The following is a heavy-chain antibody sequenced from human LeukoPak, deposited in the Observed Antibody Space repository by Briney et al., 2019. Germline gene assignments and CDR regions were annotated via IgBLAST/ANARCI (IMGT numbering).Heavy chain of an antibody. V-gene: IGHV3-66*01. D-gene: IGHD4-17*01. CDR1: GFTVTSNY. Sequence: GGSLRLSCVFSGFTVTSNYMSWVRQAPGKGLEWVSVIYSGGTTNYADSVKGRFTVYRDNSKNTLHLQMNTLRAEDTAVYYCASKLTSGYWGQGTLVTVSS. CDR2: IYSGGTT. CDR3: ASKLTSGY. J-gene: IGHJ4*02.